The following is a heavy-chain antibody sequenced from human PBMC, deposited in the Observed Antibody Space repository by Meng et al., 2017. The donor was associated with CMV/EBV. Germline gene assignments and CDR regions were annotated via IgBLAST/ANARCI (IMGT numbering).Heavy chain of an antibody. Sequence: GESLKISCAASGFTFSSYGMHWVRQAPGKGLEWVAFIRYDGSNKYYADSVKGRFTISRDKSKNTLYLQMNSLRAEDTAVYYCAKDSLVLNYYYYYGVDVWGQGTTVTVSS. CDR2: IRYDGSNK. CDR1: GFTFSSYG. J-gene: IGHJ6*02. V-gene: IGHV3-30*02. CDR3: AKDSLVLNYYYYYGVDV. D-gene: IGHD3-10*01.